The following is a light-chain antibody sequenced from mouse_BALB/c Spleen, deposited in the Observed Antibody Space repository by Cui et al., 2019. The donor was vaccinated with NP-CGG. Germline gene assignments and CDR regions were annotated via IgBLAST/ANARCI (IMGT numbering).Light chain of an antibody. CDR3: ALWFSNHWV. Sequence: QAVPTQESALTTSPGETVTLSCRSSTGAVSTSNYANWVQEKPDHLFTGLIGGTINRAPGVPARFSGSLIGDKAALTITGAQTEDEAIYFCALWFSNHWVFGGGTKLTVL. V-gene: IGLV1*01. CDR2: GTI. CDR1: TGAVSTSNY. J-gene: IGLJ1*01.